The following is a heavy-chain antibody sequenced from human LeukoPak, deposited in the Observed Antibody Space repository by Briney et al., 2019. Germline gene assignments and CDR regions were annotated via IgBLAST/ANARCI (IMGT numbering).Heavy chain of an antibody. CDR3: ARVQSYYDSSGYTRTMDV. CDR2: IYSGGST. Sequence: GGSLRLSCAASGFTVSSNYMSWVRQAPGKGLEWVSVIYSGGSTYYADSVRGRFTISRDNSKNTLYLQMNSLRAEDTAVYYCARVQSYYDSSGYTRTMDVWGKGTTVTVSS. D-gene: IGHD3-22*01. V-gene: IGHV3-53*01. CDR1: GFTVSSNY. J-gene: IGHJ6*03.